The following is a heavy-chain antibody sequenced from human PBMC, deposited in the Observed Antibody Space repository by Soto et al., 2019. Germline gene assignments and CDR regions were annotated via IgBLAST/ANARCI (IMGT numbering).Heavy chain of an antibody. CDR2: INPNSGGT. CDR3: ASRSGWPLLDAFDI. D-gene: IGHD6-19*01. J-gene: IGHJ3*02. V-gene: IGHV1-2*02. CDR1: GYTFTGXY. Sequence: KASGYTFTGXYMHWVRQAPGQGLEWMGWINPNSGGTNYAQKLQGRVTMTRDTSISTAYMELSRLRSDDTAVYYCASRSGWPLLDAFDIWGQGTMVTVSS.